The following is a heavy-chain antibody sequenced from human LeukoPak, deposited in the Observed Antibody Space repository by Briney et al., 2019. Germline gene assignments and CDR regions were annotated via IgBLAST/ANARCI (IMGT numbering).Heavy chain of an antibody. Sequence: SETLSLTCTVSGGSITGYSWSWIRQPAGKGLEWIGRIYTSGSTNYNPSLKSRVTMSVDTSKNQFSLKLSSVTAADTAVYYCARVLPSYYYYYMDVWGKGTTVTISS. CDR1: GGSITGYS. J-gene: IGHJ6*03. CDR3: ARVLPSYYYYYMDV. CDR2: IYTSGST. V-gene: IGHV4-4*07.